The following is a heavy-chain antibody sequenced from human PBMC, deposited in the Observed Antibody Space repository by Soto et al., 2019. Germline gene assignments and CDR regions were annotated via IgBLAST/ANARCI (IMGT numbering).Heavy chain of an antibody. Sequence: EVQLLESGGGLIQPGGSLRLSCAASGFTFSSYAMSCVRQAPGKGLEWVSAISTSGGGTFYADSVKGRFTISRDNIKNTLYLQMNSLRAEDTAVYYCATKAGYSGYDPFDYWGQGTLVTVSS. J-gene: IGHJ4*02. CDR1: GFTFSSYA. CDR2: ISTSGGGT. CDR3: ATKAGYSGYDPFDY. D-gene: IGHD5-12*01. V-gene: IGHV3-23*01.